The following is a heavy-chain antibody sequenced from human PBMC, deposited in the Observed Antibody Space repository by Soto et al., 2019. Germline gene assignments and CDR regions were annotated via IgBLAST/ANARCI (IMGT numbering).Heavy chain of an antibody. D-gene: IGHD7-27*01. Sequence: QVQLQESGPILVKPSQTLSLTCTVSGGSISSVYDYWSWIRQSPDKGLEWIGHIYDGGSTYNNPSLTSRVTIPVDTSKNHLSPQLRSVTAADTAVYYFARGPSGDKVDYWGQGTLVTVSS. J-gene: IGHJ4*02. CDR1: GGSISSVYDY. V-gene: IGHV4-30-4*01. CDR3: ARGPSGDKVDY. CDR2: IYDGGST.